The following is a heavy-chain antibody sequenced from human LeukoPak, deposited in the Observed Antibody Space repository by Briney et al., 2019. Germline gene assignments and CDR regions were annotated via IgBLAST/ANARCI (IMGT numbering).Heavy chain of an antibody. Sequence: PSETLSLTCTVSGGSISTGSYYWAWIRQPPGKGLEWLGSIYYSGSTYYNPSLKSRVTISVDTSKNQFSLKLSSVTAADTAVYYCAGRGDVVVVPADYRGQGTLVTVSS. J-gene: IGHJ4*02. D-gene: IGHD2-2*01. V-gene: IGHV4-39*01. CDR1: GGSISTGSYY. CDR3: AGRGDVVVVPADY. CDR2: IYYSGST.